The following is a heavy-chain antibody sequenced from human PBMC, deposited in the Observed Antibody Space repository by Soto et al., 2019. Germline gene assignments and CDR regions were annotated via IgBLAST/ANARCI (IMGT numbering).Heavy chain of an antibody. D-gene: IGHD6-19*01. V-gene: IGHV3-30-3*01. CDR1: GFTFSTYT. CDR2: ISYDGNYE. Sequence: QVHLVESGGGVVQPGRSLRLSCAASGFTFSTYTLHWVRQAPGKGLEWVAVISYDGNYEYYADSVKGRFTISRDNSKNTLFLPMNSLRADDTAVYYCARASVAATWGYYFDYWGQGALVTASS. CDR3: ARASVAATWGYYFDY. J-gene: IGHJ4*02.